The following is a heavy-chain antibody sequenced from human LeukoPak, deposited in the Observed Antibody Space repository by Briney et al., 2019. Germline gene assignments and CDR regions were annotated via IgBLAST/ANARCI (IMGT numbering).Heavy chain of an antibody. V-gene: IGHV3-33*08. Sequence: GGSLRLSCAASGFTFSSYGMHWVRQAPGKGLEWVALIWYDGSNRYYADSVKGRFTISRDNSKNTLYLQMNSLRDEDTAVYYCARRADDAFDIWGQGTMVTVSS. CDR2: IWYDGSNR. CDR1: GFTFSSYG. CDR3: ARRADDAFDI. J-gene: IGHJ3*02.